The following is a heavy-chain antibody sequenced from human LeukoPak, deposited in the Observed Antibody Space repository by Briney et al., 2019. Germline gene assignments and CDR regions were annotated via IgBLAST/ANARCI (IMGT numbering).Heavy chain of an antibody. Sequence: GGSLRLSCAASAFTFSDHYMSWIRQAPGKGLEWVSYIGDSGTPIYYADSVKGRFTVSRDNAKNSLFLQMDSLRAEDTAVYYCARDRRPSVYGGLDNWGQGTLVTVSS. D-gene: IGHD4/OR15-4a*01. CDR2: IGDSGTPI. J-gene: IGHJ4*02. CDR3: ARDRRPSVYGGLDN. CDR1: AFTFSDHY. V-gene: IGHV3-11*04.